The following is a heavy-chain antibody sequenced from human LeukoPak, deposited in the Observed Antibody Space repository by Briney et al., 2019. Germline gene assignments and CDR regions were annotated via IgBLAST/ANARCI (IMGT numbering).Heavy chain of an antibody. J-gene: IGHJ6*04. D-gene: IGHD3-10*01. Sequence: SETLSLTCAVYGGSFSGYYWSWIRQPPGKGLEWIGEINHSGSTNYNPSLKSRVTISVDTSKNQFSLKLSSVTAADTAVYYCAGSIYGSGIPPRYYYYGMDVWGKGTTVTVSS. CDR1: GGSFSGYY. CDR2: INHSGST. CDR3: AGSIYGSGIPPRYYYYGMDV. V-gene: IGHV4-34*01.